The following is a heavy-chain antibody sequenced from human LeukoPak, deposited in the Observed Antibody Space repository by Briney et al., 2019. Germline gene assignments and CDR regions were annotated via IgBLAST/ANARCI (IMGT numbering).Heavy chain of an antibody. CDR1: GGSFSGYY. Sequence: SETLSLTCAVYGGSFSGYYWSWIRQPPGKGLGWIGEINHSGSTNYNPSLKSRVTISVGTSKNQFSLKLSSVTAADTAVYYCARGPPHYYWGQGTLVTVSS. CDR2: INHSGST. J-gene: IGHJ4*02. D-gene: IGHD3-3*02. CDR3: ARGPPHYY. V-gene: IGHV4-34*01.